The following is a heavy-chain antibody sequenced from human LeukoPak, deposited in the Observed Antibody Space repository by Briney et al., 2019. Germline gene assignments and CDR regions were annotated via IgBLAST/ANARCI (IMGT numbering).Heavy chain of an antibody. CDR3: AKDGDPAAASYYFDY. J-gene: IGHJ4*02. V-gene: IGHV1-18*01. CDR2: ISAYNGNT. D-gene: IGHD6-13*01. CDR1: GYTFTSYG. Sequence: ASVKVSCKASGYTFTSYGISWVRQAPGQGLEWMGWISAYNGNTNYAQKLQGRVTMTTDTSTSTAYMELRSLRSDDTAVYYCAKDGDPAAASYYFDYWGQGTLVTVSS.